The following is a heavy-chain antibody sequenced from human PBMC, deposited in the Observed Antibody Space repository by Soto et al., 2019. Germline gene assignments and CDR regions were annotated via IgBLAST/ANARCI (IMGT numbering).Heavy chain of an antibody. Sequence: EVQLVESGGGLIQPGGSLRLSCEASGFIVSTNYMTWVRQAPGKGLECVSVIYTGGSTYYADSVKGRLTISRDNSKNRLYLQMNRLRAEYTAVYYRARVFDAFETWGQGTMVTVSS. CDR3: ARVFDAFET. V-gene: IGHV3-53*01. CDR2: IYTGGST. J-gene: IGHJ3*02. CDR1: GFIVSTNY.